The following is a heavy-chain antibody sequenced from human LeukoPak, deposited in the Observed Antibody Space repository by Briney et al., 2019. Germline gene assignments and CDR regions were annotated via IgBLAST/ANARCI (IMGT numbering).Heavy chain of an antibody. J-gene: IGHJ6*03. CDR1: GFTFSSYS. V-gene: IGHV3-48*01. D-gene: IGHD1-7*01. Sequence: GGSLRLTCAASGFTFSSYSMNWVRQAPGKGLEWVSYISSSSSTIYYADSVKGRFTISRDNSKNTLYLQMNSLRAEDTAVYYCAKDGWRLELPPSYYYYMDVWGKGTTVTVSS. CDR2: ISSSSSTI. CDR3: AKDGWRLELPPSYYYYMDV.